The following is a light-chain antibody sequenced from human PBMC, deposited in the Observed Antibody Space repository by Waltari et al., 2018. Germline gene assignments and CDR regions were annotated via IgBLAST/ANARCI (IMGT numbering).Light chain of an antibody. CDR1: SSDVGGHNH. Sequence: QSALTQPASVSGSPGQSITIPCTGTSSDVGGHNHVSWLQQFPGKAPRLIIYDVTNRPSGVSNRFSGSKSANTASLTISGLRSEDEADYYCTSFTSTTTWVFGGGTKVTV. V-gene: IGLV2-14*01. CDR2: DVT. J-gene: IGLJ3*02. CDR3: TSFTSTTTWV.